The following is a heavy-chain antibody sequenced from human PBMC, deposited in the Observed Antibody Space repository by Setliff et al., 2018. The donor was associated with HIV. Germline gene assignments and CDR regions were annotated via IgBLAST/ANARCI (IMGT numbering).Heavy chain of an antibody. CDR1: GYTFSNYC. CDR2: IYPGNSDT. Sequence: GASLKISCKDSGYTFSNYCIAWVRQMPGKGLEWMGIIYPGNSDTTYSPSFQGQATISADKSISTAYLQWSSLKASDPAMYYCAKHLSPGSGWYSKARGMDVWGQGTTVTVSS. V-gene: IGHV5-51*01. J-gene: IGHJ6*02. D-gene: IGHD6-19*01. CDR3: AKHLSPGSGWYSKARGMDV.